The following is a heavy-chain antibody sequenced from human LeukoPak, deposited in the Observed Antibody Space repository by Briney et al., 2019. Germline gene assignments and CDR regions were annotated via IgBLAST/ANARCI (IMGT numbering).Heavy chain of an antibody. V-gene: IGHV4-34*01. CDR2: INHSGST. CDR3: ARKAIFGVVIILYNFDS. J-gene: IGHJ4*02. CDR1: GGSFSAYY. Sequence: PSETLSFTCAVFGGSFSAYYWSWIRQPPGKGLEWIGEINHSGSTNYTPSLKSRVTISVDTSKNQFSLNLSSVTAADTAVYYCARKAIFGVVIILYNFDSGGQGTLVTVSS. D-gene: IGHD3-3*01.